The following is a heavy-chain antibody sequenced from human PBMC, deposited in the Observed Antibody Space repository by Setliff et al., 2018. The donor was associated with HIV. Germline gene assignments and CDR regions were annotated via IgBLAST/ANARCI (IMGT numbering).Heavy chain of an antibody. J-gene: IGHJ5*02. D-gene: IGHD2-8*01. Sequence: GGSLRLSCVVSGFTFSHYGMHWVRQAPGKGPECVAVISDDGSTKHYGDSVKGRFTISRDNSKNTLYLEVSSLRAEDTAVYYCVRDDTNGPNSLDPWGQGTLVTVSS. CDR3: VRDDTNGPNSLDP. V-gene: IGHV3-30*19. CDR1: GFTFSHYG. CDR2: ISDDGSTK.